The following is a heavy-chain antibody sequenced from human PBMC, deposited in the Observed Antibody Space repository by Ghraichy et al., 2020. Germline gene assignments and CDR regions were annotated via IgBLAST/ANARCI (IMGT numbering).Heavy chain of an antibody. J-gene: IGHJ4*02. D-gene: IGHD6-13*01. CDR1: GFTFNSYA. CDR3: AKETQRTTAAGPIDY. V-gene: IGHV3-23*01. Sequence: GGSLRLSCAGSGFTFNSYAMNWVRQAPGKRLEWVSIISGRGSTTYYADSVKGRFTISRDNSKNILYLQMNSLRAEDTAVYYCAKETQRTTAAGPIDYWGQGTMVTVS. CDR2: ISGRGSTT.